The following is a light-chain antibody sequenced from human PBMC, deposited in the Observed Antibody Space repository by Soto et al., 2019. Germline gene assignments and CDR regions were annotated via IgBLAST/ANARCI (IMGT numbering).Light chain of an antibody. CDR2: DVN. J-gene: IGLJ1*01. CDR1: SSDVGGYTF. Sequence: QAVVTQPRSVSGSPGQSVTISCTGTSSDVGGYTFVSWYQQHPAKAPKLMIYDVNRRPSGVPDRFSGSKSGNTASLTISGLQAEDEADYYCCSYAGSYTLYVFGTGTKLTVL. V-gene: IGLV2-11*01. CDR3: CSYAGSYTLYV.